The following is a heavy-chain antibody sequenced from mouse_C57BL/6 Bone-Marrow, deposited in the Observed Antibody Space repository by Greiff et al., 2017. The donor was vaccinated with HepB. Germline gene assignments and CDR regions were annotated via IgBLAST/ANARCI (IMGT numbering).Heavy chain of an antibody. V-gene: IGHV1-82*01. CDR1: GYAFSSSW. Sequence: VQLQQSGPELVKPGASVKISCKASGYAFSSSWMNWVKQRPGKGLEWIGRIYPGDGDTNYNGKFKGKATLTADKSSSTAYMQLSSLTSEDSAVYFCARNTGSSWYFDVWGTGTTVTVSS. CDR2: IYPGDGDT. J-gene: IGHJ1*03. CDR3: ARNTGSSWYFDV. D-gene: IGHD1-1*01.